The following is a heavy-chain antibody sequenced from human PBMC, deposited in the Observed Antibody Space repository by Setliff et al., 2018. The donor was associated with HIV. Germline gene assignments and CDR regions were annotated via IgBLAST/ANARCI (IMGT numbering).Heavy chain of an antibody. CDR3: ARDTSGGY. J-gene: IGHJ4*02. CDR1: GGSISSYY. D-gene: IGHD3-10*01. V-gene: IGHV4-59*01. Sequence: SETLSLTCTVSGGSISSYYWNWIRQPPGKGLEWIGYIYYSGVTNYNPSLKSRVTISLDTSKNQFSLKLTSVTAADTAVYYCARDTSGGYWGQGTLVTVS. CDR2: IYYSGVT.